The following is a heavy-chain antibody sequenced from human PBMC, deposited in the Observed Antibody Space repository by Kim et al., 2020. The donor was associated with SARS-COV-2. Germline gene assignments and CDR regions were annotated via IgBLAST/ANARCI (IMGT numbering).Heavy chain of an antibody. J-gene: IGHJ5*02. CDR3: TRDTLDP. V-gene: IGHV3-49*04. CDR2: IRSKSYGGTT. CDR1: GFTFGDHT. Sequence: GGSLRLSCRGCGFTFGDHTMSWVRQAPGKGLEWVGFIRSKSYGGTTEYAASVKGRFTISRDDSKSVAYLEMNSLKTEDTAMDYCTRDTLDPWGQGTLVTV.